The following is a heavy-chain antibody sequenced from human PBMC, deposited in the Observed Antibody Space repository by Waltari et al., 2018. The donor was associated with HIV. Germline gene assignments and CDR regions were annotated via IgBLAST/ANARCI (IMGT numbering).Heavy chain of an antibody. D-gene: IGHD2-2*01. CDR1: GFNFCSYC. J-gene: IGHJ4*02. Sequence: EVQLVESGGGLVQPGGSLRLSCAAPGFNFCSYCMSWVRQAPGKGLEWVANIKQDGGEKYYVDSVKGRFAISRDNAQNSLYLQMNNLRAEDTAVYFCATSRTFDYWGQGTLVTVSS. CDR3: ATSRTFDY. V-gene: IGHV3-7*01. CDR2: IKQDGGEK.